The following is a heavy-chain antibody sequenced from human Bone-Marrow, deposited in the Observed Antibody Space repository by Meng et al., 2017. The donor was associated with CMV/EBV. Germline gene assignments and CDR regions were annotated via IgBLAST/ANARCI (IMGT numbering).Heavy chain of an antibody. CDR2: IRKDGSEI. CDR1: GFTFSDYW. V-gene: IGHV3-7*01. J-gene: IGHJ4*02. Sequence: GESLKISCAASGFTFSDYWMSWVRQAPGKGLECVANIRKDGSEIHYVDSVKGRFTISRDNAKNALYLQMNSLRVEDTALYYCATLTVTTTPFDYWGQGTLVTVSS. D-gene: IGHD4-17*01. CDR3: ATLTVTTTPFDY.